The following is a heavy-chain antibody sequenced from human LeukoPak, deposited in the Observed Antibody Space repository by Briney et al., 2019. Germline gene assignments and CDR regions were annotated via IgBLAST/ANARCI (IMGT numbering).Heavy chain of an antibody. CDR3: ATDYYDSSGAVLF. V-gene: IGHV4-38-2*02. Sequence: SETLSLTCTVSGYSISSGYYWGWIRQPPGKGLEWIGSIYHSGSTYYNPSLKSRVTISVDTSKNQFSLKLSSVTAADTAVYYCATDYYDSSGAVLFWGQGTLVTVSS. D-gene: IGHD3-22*01. CDR2: IYHSGST. J-gene: IGHJ4*02. CDR1: GYSISSGYY.